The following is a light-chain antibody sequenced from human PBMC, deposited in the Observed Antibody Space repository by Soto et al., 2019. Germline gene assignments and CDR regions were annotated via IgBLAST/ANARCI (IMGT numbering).Light chain of an antibody. Sequence: EIVLTQSPGTLSLSPGERATLSCRASQSVSSSYLAWYQQKPGQAPRLLIYAASSRATGIPDRFSGSGSGTDFTLTISRLEPEDFALYHCQQYGSSPPITFGQGTRLDIK. J-gene: IGKJ5*01. CDR2: AAS. CDR3: QQYGSSPPIT. CDR1: QSVSSSY. V-gene: IGKV3-20*01.